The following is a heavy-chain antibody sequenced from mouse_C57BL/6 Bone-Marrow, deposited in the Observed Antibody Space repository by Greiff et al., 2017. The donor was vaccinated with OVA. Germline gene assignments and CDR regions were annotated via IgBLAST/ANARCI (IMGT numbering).Heavy chain of an antibody. CDR1: GYTFTDYN. CDR3: ARLYGNYGYAMDY. Sequence: EVQLQQSGPELVKPGASVKIPCKASGYTFTDYNMDWVKQSHGKSLEWIGDINPNNGGTIYNQKFKGKATLTVDKSSSTAYMELRSLTSEDTAVYYCARLYGNYGYAMDYGGQGTSVTVSS. V-gene: IGHV1-18*01. J-gene: IGHJ4*01. CDR2: INPNNGGT. D-gene: IGHD2-1*01.